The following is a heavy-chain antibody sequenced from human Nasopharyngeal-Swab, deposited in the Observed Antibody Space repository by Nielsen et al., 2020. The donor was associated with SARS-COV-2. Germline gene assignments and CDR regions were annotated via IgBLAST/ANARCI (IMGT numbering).Heavy chain of an antibody. CDR3: ARTDGYTLNNAFDI. D-gene: IGHD5-24*01. Sequence: GEFLKISCAASGFTVSSNYMSWVRQAPGKGLEWVSVIYSGGSTYYADSVKGRFTISRDNSKNTLYLLMNSLRAEDTAVYYCARTDGYTLNNAFDIWGQGTMVTVSS. CDR2: IYSGGST. CDR1: GFTVSSNY. V-gene: IGHV3-53*01. J-gene: IGHJ3*02.